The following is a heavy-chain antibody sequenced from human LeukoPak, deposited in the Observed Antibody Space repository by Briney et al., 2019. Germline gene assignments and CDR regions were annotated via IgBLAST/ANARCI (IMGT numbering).Heavy chain of an antibody. V-gene: IGHV4-59*01. CDR1: GASLSSYY. J-gene: IGHJ5*02. CDR3: ATGYYEPFAT. D-gene: IGHD2/OR15-2a*01. Sequence: PSETLSLTCSVSGASLSSYYWDWLRQPPGRGLEWIGYISDTGKTDSNPSLKSRATISLGTSKNHFPLRLTSVTAADSAIYYCATGYYEPFATWGPGILVTVSS. CDR2: ISDTGKT.